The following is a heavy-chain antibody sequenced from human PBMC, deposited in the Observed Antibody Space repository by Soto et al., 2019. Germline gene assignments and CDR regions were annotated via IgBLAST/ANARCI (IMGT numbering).Heavy chain of an antibody. CDR3: ARDKRNAVAGDY. V-gene: IGHV1-18*01. Sequence: VASVKVSWKASGYTFTSYGISWVRQAPGQGLEWMGWISAYNGNTNYAQKLQGRVTMTTDTSTSTAYMELRSLRSDDTAVYYCARDKRNAVAGDYWGQGTLVTVSS. CDR1: GYTFTSYG. CDR2: ISAYNGNT. D-gene: IGHD6-19*01. J-gene: IGHJ4*02.